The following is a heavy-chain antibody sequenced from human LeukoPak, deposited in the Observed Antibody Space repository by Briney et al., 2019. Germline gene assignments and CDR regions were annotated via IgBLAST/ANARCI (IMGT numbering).Heavy chain of an antibody. V-gene: IGHV3-21*01. CDR1: GFTFSSYS. Sequence: PGGSLRLSCAASGFTFSSYSMNWVRQAPGKGLEWVSSISSSSSYIYYADSVKGRFTISRDNAKNSLYLQMNSLRAEDTAVYYCARATRRSYSSSCHYWGQGTLVTVSS. J-gene: IGHJ4*02. CDR3: ARATRRSYSSSCHY. CDR2: ISSSSSYI. D-gene: IGHD6-13*01.